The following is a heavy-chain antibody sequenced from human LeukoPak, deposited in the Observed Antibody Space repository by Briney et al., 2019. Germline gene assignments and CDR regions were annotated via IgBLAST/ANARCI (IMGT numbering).Heavy chain of an antibody. CDR2: IYYSGNT. CDR3: ARRDYSDYRGQSFDY. Sequence: SETLSLTCTVSGGSISSTSYYWGWIRQPPGKGLEWIGSIYYSGNTYYNPSLKSRVTISVDTSKNQFSLRLSSVTAADTAVYYCARRDYSDYRGQSFDYWGQGTLVTVSS. D-gene: IGHD4-11*01. CDR1: GGSISSTSYY. V-gene: IGHV4-39*01. J-gene: IGHJ4*02.